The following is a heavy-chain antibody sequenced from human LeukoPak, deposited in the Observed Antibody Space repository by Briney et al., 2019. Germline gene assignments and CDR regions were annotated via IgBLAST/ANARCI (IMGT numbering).Heavy chain of an antibody. CDR2: IKQDGSEK. CDR3: ARDRIVVPAAHYFDY. V-gene: IGHV3-7*01. CDR1: GFTFDDYG. J-gene: IGHJ4*02. Sequence: GGSLRLSCAASGFTFDDYGMSWVRLAPGKGLEWVAHIKQDGSEKYYVDSVKSRFTISRDNAMNSLYLQLNSLGAEDTAVYYCARDRIVVPAAHYFDYWGQGTLVTVSS. D-gene: IGHD2-2*01.